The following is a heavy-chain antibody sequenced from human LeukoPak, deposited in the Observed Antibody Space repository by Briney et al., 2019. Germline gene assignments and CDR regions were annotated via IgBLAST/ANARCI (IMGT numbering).Heavy chain of an antibody. J-gene: IGHJ5*02. CDR1: GGSISRYY. CDR2: IYYSGTT. Sequence: SETLSLTCTVSGGSISRYYWSWIRQPPGKGLEWIGYIYYSGTTNYNPSLKRRVTISVDTSKNQFSLKLSSVTAADTAVYYCARDQPPYYDFWSGYSMGNNWFDPWGQGTLVTVSS. D-gene: IGHD3-3*01. CDR3: ARDQPPYYDFWSGYSMGNNWFDP. V-gene: IGHV4-59*12.